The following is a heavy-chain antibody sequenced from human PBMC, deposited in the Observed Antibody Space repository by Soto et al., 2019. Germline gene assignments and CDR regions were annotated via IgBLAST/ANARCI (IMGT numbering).Heavy chain of an antibody. Sequence: SETLSLTCTVSADSMTSHYWSWIRQPAGKGLEWIGRVYAAGNTNYNPSLTGRVTMSIDTSKKQFSLRMTSLTAADTAVYFCARDNRDSTSPTFDYWGQGILVTVSS. J-gene: IGHJ4*02. CDR2: VYAAGNT. CDR3: ARDNRDSTSPTFDY. CDR1: ADSMTSHY. D-gene: IGHD6-6*01. V-gene: IGHV4-4*07.